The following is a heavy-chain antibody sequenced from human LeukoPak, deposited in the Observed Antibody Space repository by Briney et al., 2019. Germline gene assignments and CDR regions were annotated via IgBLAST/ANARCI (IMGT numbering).Heavy chain of an antibody. Sequence: PSETLSLTCTVSGGSISSSSYYWGWIRQPPGKGLEWIGSIYYSGGTYYNPSLKSRATISVDTSKNQFSLKLSSVTAADTAVYYCARHNSPYYYDSSGTNQFDYWGQGTLVTVSS. CDR3: ARHNSPYYYDSSGTNQFDY. V-gene: IGHV4-39*01. CDR1: GGSISSSSYY. J-gene: IGHJ4*02. CDR2: IYYSGGT. D-gene: IGHD3-22*01.